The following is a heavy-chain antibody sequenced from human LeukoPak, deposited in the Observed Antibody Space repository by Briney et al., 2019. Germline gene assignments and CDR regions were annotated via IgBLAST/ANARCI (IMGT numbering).Heavy chain of an antibody. Sequence: SSETLSLTCTVSGGSISSGDYYWSWIRQPPAKGLDWIGYIYYSGSTYYNPSLKSRVTISVDTSKNQFSLKLSSVTAADTAVYYCARGQYYYDSSGYTYWGQGTLVTVFS. CDR2: IYYSGST. V-gene: IGHV4-30-4*08. J-gene: IGHJ4*02. CDR3: ARGQYYYDSSGYTY. D-gene: IGHD3-22*01. CDR1: GGSISSGDYY.